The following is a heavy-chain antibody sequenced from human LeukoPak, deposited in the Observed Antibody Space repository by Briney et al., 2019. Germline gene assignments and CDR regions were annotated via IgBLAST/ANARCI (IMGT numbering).Heavy chain of an antibody. J-gene: IGHJ4*02. CDR2: IIPILGIA. Sequence: SVKVSCKASGGTLSSYAISWVRQAPGQGLEWMGRIIPILGIANYAQKFQGRVTITADKSTSTAYMELSSLRSEDTAVYYCARGPATIRGGRFDYWGQGTLVTVSS. CDR1: GGTLSSYA. V-gene: IGHV1-69*04. D-gene: IGHD5-24*01. CDR3: ARGPATIRGGRFDY.